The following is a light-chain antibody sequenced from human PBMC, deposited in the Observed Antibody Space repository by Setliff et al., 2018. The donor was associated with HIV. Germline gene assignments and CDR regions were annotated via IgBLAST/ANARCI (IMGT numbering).Light chain of an antibody. Sequence: QSVLTQPASVSGSPGQSITISCPGTSSDVGGCEFVSWYQLHPGKAPKLMIDEINKRSSGVSNRFSGSKSGDTASRTISGLQAEDEADYFCSSYTSSSTFLVFGGGTKVTVL. J-gene: IGLJ3*02. CDR1: SSDVGGCEF. CDR2: EIN. V-gene: IGLV2-14*01. CDR3: SSYTSSSTFLV.